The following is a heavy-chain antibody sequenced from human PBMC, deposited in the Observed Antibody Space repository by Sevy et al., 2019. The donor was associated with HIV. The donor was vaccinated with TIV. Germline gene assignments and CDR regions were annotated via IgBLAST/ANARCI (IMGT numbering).Heavy chain of an antibody. J-gene: IGHJ4*02. CDR1: GFTFGDYA. D-gene: IGHD3-22*01. Sequence: GGSLGLSCTGSGFTFGDYAMSWFRQAPGMGLEGVGFIRRKDYGGATEYAASVKGRFTISRDDSKSIADLQMNSLKTEDTAVYYCTRGYYYDSSGYSDYWGQGTLVTVSS. V-gene: IGHV3-49*03. CDR2: IRRKDYGGAT. CDR3: TRGYYYDSSGYSDY.